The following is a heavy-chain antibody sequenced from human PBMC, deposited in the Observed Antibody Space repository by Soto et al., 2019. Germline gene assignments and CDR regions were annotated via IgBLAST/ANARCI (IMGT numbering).Heavy chain of an antibody. CDR3: ARGALTVANLFDP. CDR2: INPNNGVT. Sequence: QVQLVQSGAEVKKPGASVKVSCKASGYTFTDYYMNWVRQAPGQGLEWMGWINPNNGVTNYAQKFQGRVPITRDPSISTAFMGLSRLRFDDTALYYCARGALTVANLFDPWGQGTQVTLSS. J-gene: IGHJ5*02. CDR1: GYTFTDYY. D-gene: IGHD3-9*01. V-gene: IGHV1-2*02.